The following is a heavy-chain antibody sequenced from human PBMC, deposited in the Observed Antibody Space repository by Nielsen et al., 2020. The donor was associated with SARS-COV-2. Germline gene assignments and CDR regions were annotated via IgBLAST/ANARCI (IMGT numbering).Heavy chain of an antibody. Sequence: GGSLRLSCAASGFTFSTYGMNWVRQAPGKGLEWISYISSSSNPIYHADSVKGRFTISRDNAKNSLYLQMNSLRAEDTALYYCAKDGDGYATYWGQGTLVTVSS. J-gene: IGHJ4*02. D-gene: IGHD5-24*01. CDR1: GFTFSTYG. V-gene: IGHV3-48*04. CDR3: AKDGDGYATY. CDR2: ISSSSNPI.